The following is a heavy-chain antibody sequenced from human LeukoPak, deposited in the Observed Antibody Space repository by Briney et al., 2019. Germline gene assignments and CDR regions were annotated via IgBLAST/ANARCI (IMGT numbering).Heavy chain of an antibody. CDR3: ARSHSSSYGGYDY. CDR1: GGSISGYH. V-gene: IGHV4-59*01. J-gene: IGHJ4*02. Sequence: PSETLSLTCAVTGGSISGYHWNWIRQSPGKGLEWIANIYYTGIADYNPSLKSRVTISVDTSKNQFSLKLSSVTAADTAVYYCARSHSSSYGGYDYWGQGTLVTVSS. CDR2: IYYTGIA. D-gene: IGHD6-6*01.